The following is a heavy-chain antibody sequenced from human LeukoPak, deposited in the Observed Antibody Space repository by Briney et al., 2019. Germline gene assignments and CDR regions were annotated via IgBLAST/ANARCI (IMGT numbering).Heavy chain of an antibody. V-gene: IGHV3-9*01. J-gene: IGHJ6*04. D-gene: IGHD3-10*02. CDR2: INWNSDSI. CDR1: GFTFDDYA. CDR3: AELGITMIGGV. Sequence: GGSLRLSCAASGFTFDDYAMHWVRQVPGKGLEWVSGINWNSDSIGYADSVKGRFTISRDNAKNSLYLQMNSLRAEDTAVYYCAELGITMIGGVWGKGTTVTISS.